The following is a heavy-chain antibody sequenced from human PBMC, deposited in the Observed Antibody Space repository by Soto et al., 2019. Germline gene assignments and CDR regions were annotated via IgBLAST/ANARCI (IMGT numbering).Heavy chain of an antibody. V-gene: IGHV3-21*03. J-gene: IGHJ4*02. CDR2: IIGSSTYI. D-gene: IGHD1-1*01. CDR3: ARDVPTWNFDS. Sequence: EVQLVESGGGLVKPGGSLRLSCAASGFSFSTYSMNWVRQAPGKGLEWVSSIIGSSTYIFYADSVKGRFTISRDNAKNSLYLQMNSLRAEDTAVYYCARDVPTWNFDSWGQGTLVTVSS. CDR1: GFSFSTYS.